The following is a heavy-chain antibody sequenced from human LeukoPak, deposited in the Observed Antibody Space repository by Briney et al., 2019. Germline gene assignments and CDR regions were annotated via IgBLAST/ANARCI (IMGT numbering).Heavy chain of an antibody. CDR3: ARVAYDILTGYYDRDYYYYMDV. V-gene: IGHV4-61*02. D-gene: IGHD3-9*01. Sequence: PSETLSFTCTVSGGSISSGSYYWSWIRQPAGKGLEWIGRIYTIGSTNYNPSLKSRVTISVDTSKNQFSLKLSSVTAADTAVYYCARVAYDILTGYYDRDYYYYMDVWGKGTTVTISS. CDR1: GGSISSGSYY. CDR2: IYTIGST. J-gene: IGHJ6*03.